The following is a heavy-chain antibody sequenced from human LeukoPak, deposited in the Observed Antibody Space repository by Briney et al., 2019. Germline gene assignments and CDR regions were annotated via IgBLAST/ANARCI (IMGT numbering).Heavy chain of an antibody. CDR3: ARRYMGPGYYFDY. D-gene: IGHD2-2*02. J-gene: IGHJ4*02. CDR1: GFTFSSYW. CDR2: IKQDGSEK. Sequence: PGGSLRLSCAASGFTFSSYWMSWVRQAPGKGLEWVANIKQDGSEKYYVDSAKGRFTISRDSAKNSLYLQMNSLRAEDTAVYYCARRYMGPGYYFDYWGQGTLVTVSS. V-gene: IGHV3-7*01.